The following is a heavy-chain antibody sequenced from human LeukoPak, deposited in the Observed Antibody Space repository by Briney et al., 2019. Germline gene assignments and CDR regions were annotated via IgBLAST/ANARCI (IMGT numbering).Heavy chain of an antibody. CDR1: GGSFSGYY. Sequence: SETLSLTCAVSGGSFSGYYWTWIRQPPGKGLEWIGEINHSGSANYNPSLKSRVTISVDTSKNQFSLKLSSVTAADTAVYYCARHPSGSAPDYWGQGTLVTVSS. V-gene: IGHV4-34*01. CDR2: INHSGSA. D-gene: IGHD1-26*01. J-gene: IGHJ4*02. CDR3: ARHPSGSAPDY.